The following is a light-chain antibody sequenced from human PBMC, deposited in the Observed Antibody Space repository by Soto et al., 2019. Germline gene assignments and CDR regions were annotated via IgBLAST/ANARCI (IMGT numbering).Light chain of an antibody. CDR1: QSVSSSY. V-gene: IGKV3-20*01. CDR3: QQYGSSPPFT. Sequence: EIVMTQSPATLSVSPGEIATLYFSASQSVSSSYLAWYQQKPGQAPRLLIYGASSRATGIPDRFGGSGSGTDFTLTISRLEPEDFAVYYCQQYGSSPPFTFGQGTKVDIK. CDR2: GAS. J-gene: IGKJ1*01.